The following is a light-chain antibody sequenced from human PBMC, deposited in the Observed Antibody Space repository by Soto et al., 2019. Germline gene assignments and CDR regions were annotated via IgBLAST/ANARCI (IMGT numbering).Light chain of an antibody. Sequence: IPMTKSHSTLSGSVGDSAPINCRASQTISSWLAWYQQKPGKAPKLLIYKASTLKSGVPSRFSGSGSGTEFTLTISSLQPDDFATDYCQHYNSYSEAVGQGTKRDIK. V-gene: IGKV1-5*03. CDR3: QHYNSYSEA. CDR2: KAS. J-gene: IGKJ1*01. CDR1: QTISSW.